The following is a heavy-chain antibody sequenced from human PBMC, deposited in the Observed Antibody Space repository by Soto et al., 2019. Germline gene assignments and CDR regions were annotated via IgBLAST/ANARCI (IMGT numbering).Heavy chain of an antibody. CDR2: IRSKPNNYAT. V-gene: IGHV3-73*01. CDR3: SRQASDFWSGKPQYYMDV. J-gene: IGHJ6*03. CDR1: GFTFSGSA. D-gene: IGHD3-3*01. Sequence: EVQLGKSGGGLVQPGGSLKLSCAASGFTFSGSAMHWVRQASGQGLEWVGRIRSKPNNYATAYGASVKGRFTISRDDSKNTAYLQMNSLNTEDTAVYYCSRQASDFWSGKPQYYMDVWGKGTTVTVSS.